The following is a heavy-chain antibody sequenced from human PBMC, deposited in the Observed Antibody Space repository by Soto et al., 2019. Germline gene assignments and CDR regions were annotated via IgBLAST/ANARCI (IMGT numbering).Heavy chain of an antibody. J-gene: IGHJ4*02. CDR3: ARYQMLRGIIDGVGFFDY. V-gene: IGHV5-51*01. CDR2: IYPGDSDT. D-gene: IGHD3-10*01. Sequence: GESLKISCKGSGYSFTTYWIGWVRQMPDKGLEWMGIIYPGDSDTAYSPSCQGQVTISADKSISTVYLQWSSLKASDTAMYYCARYQMLRGIIDGVGFFDYWGQGTLVTVSS. CDR1: GYSFTTYW.